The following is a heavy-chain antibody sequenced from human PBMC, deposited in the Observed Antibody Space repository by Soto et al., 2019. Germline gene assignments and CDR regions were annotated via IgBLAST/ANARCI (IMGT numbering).Heavy chain of an antibody. CDR2: IYTSASI. CDR1: GADINTYS. V-gene: IGHV4-4*07. D-gene: IGHD1-1*01. CDR3: ARDREAGYNLYYGMDV. Sequence: PSETLSLTCIVSGADINTYSWTWIRQPAGKGLEWIGRIYTSASINYNPSLKGRVTLSVDTSTNQVSLRLASVTAADTAIYYCARDREAGYNLYYGMDVWGQGTKVTVSS. J-gene: IGHJ6*02.